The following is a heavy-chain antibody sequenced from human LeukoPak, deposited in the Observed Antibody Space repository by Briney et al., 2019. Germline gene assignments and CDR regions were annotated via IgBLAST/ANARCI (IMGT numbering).Heavy chain of an antibody. CDR3: ARRGPDYDFWSGYPENWFDP. D-gene: IGHD3-3*01. Sequence: SETLSLTCTVSGGSISSYYWSWIRQPPGKGLEWIGYIYYSGSTNYNPSLKRRVTISVDTSKNQFSLKLSSVTAADTAVYYCARRGPDYDFWSGYPENWFDPWGQGTLVTASS. CDR2: IYYSGST. CDR1: GGSISSYY. J-gene: IGHJ5*02. V-gene: IGHV4-59*01.